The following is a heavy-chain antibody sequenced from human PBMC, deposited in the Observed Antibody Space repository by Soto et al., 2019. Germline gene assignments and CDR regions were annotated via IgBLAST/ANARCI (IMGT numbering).Heavy chain of an antibody. J-gene: IGHJ4*02. V-gene: IGHV3-30*18. CDR2: ISFDGSNQ. CDR1: GFTFSNYG. CDR3: AKPRRGYSGYDFGY. D-gene: IGHD5-12*01. Sequence: QVRLVESGGGVVQPGRSLRLSCATSGFTFSNYGLHWLRQAPGKGWEWLAIISFDGSNQFYSASVKGRFTISRDNSKNTXXXQMNSLRAEDTAVYYCAKPRRGYSGYDFGYWGQGTLVTVSS.